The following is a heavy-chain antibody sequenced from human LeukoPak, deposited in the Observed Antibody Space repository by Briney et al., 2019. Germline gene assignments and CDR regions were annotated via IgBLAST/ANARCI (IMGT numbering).Heavy chain of an antibody. CDR1: GFTVGDNY. CDR2: IYSGAGT. J-gene: IGHJ6*02. Sequence: GGSLRLSCAASGFTVGDNYMSWVRQAPGRGLEWVSVIYSGAGTYYAESVKGRFTVSRDNSKNTLYLQMNSLRAEDTAVYYCARSSGWHRAMDVWGQGTTVTVSS. D-gene: IGHD6-19*01. V-gene: IGHV3-53*01. CDR3: ARSSGWHRAMDV.